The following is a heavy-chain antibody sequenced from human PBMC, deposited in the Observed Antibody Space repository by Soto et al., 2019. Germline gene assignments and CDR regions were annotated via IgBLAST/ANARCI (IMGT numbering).Heavy chain of an antibody. V-gene: IGHV4-31*03. Sequence: QVQLQESGPGLVKPSQTLSLICTVSGGSISSGGYYWSWIRQHPGKGLEGIGYIYYSGGTYYNPSVKSRVTISVDTTKNQFTLKLRSVTAADTAVYYCAISSGYADWFDPWGQGTLVTVSS. CDR1: GGSISSGGYY. J-gene: IGHJ5*02. D-gene: IGHD3-22*01. CDR3: AISSGYADWFDP. CDR2: IYYSGGT.